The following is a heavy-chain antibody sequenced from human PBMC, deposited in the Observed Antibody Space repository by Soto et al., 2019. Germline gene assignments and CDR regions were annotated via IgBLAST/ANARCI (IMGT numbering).Heavy chain of an antibody. Sequence: GGSLRLSCAASGFTFSSYSMNWVRQAPGKGLEWVSSISSSSSYIYYADSVKGRFTISRDNAKNSLYLQMNSLRAEDTALYYCATLTYYDILTGLFTDYWGQGTLVTVSS. J-gene: IGHJ4*02. CDR1: GFTFSSYS. CDR3: ATLTYYDILTGLFTDY. D-gene: IGHD3-9*01. V-gene: IGHV3-21*01. CDR2: ISSSSSYI.